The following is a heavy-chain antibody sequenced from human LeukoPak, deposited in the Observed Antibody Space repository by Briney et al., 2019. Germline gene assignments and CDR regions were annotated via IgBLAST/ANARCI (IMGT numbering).Heavy chain of an antibody. CDR2: INHSGST. CDR3: ARGNLLWPRPFDY. Sequence: SETLSLTCAVYGGSFSGYYWSWIRQPPGKGLEWIGEINHSGSTNYNPSLKSRVTISVDTSKNQYSLKLSSVTAADTAVYYCARGNLLWPRPFDYWGQGTLVTVSS. J-gene: IGHJ4*02. V-gene: IGHV4-34*01. CDR1: GGSFSGYY. D-gene: IGHD3-10*01.